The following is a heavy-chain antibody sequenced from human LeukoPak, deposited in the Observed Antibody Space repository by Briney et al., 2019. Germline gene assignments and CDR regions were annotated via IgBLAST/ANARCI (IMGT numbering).Heavy chain of an antibody. D-gene: IGHD3-22*01. CDR3: ARANYYDSSGYSRGAFDI. Sequence: PSETLSLTCTVSGYSISSGFYRGWIRQPPGKGLEWIGSMYHSGTTYYNASLKSRVTISVDTSKKQFSLKLNSVTAADTAVYYCARANYYDSSGYSRGAFDIWGQGTMVTVSS. CDR2: MYHSGTT. CDR1: GYSISSGFY. V-gene: IGHV4-38-2*02. J-gene: IGHJ3*02.